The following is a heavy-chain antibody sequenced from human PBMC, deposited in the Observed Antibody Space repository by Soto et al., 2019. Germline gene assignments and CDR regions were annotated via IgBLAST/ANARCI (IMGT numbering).Heavy chain of an antibody. CDR2: LSGSGGTT. V-gene: IGHV3-23*01. D-gene: IGHD6-13*01. CDR1: GFTFSNYA. Sequence: EVQLLESGGILVQPGGSLRLSCAASGFTFSNYAMSWVRQAPGEGLEWVSTLSGSGGTTYYTDSVKGRFTISRDNSKNPLYLQMSSMRADDTAIYYCAKNEAEAAKDGVYYYYYMDVWGKGTTVTVSS. CDR3: AKNEAEAAKDGVYYYYYMDV. J-gene: IGHJ6*03.